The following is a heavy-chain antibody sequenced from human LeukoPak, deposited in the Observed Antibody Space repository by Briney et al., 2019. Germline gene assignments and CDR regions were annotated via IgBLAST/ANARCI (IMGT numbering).Heavy chain of an antibody. CDR2: ISYDGSNK. CDR3: AREDGEGLLWFVELQGY. V-gene: IGHV3-30*03. Sequence: GGSLRLSCAASGFTFSSYGMHWVRQAPGKGLEWVSVISYDGSNKYYADSVKGRLTISRDNSKNTLYLQMNGLRAEDTAVYYCAREDGEGLLWFVELQGYWGQGTLVTVSS. D-gene: IGHD3-10*01. J-gene: IGHJ4*02. CDR1: GFTFSSYG.